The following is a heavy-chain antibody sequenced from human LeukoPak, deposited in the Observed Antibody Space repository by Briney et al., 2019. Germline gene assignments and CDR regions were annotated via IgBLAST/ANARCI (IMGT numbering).Heavy chain of an antibody. J-gene: IGHJ4*02. CDR1: GFTFSSYW. Sequence: PGGSLRLSCAASGFTFSSYWMSWVRQAPGKGLEWVANIKQDGSEKYYVGSVEGRFTISRDNAKNSLYLQMNNLGAEDTAVYYCATDPASYCTSSTCDFDYWGQGTLVTVSS. CDR3: ATDPASYCTSSTCDFDY. CDR2: IKQDGSEK. V-gene: IGHV3-7*01. D-gene: IGHD2-8*01.